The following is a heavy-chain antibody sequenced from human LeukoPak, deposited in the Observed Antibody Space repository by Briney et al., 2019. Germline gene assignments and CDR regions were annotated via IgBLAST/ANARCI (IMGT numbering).Heavy chain of an antibody. V-gene: IGHV4-34*01. CDR1: GGSFSVYY. CDR3: ARAWDIVVVPAANYFDY. J-gene: IGHJ4*02. CDR2: INHSGST. D-gene: IGHD2-2*01. Sequence: SETLSLTCAVYGGSFSVYYWSWIRQPPGKGLEWIGEINHSGSTNYNPSLKSRVTISVDTSKNQFSLKLSSVTAADTAVYYCARAWDIVVVPAANYFDYWGQGTLVTVSS.